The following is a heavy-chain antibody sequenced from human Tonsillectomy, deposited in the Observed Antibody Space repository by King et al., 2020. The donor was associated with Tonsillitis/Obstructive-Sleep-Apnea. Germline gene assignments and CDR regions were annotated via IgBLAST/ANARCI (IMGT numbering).Heavy chain of an antibody. CDR2: ISSGSRHI. V-gene: IGHV3-21*01. D-gene: IGHD3-16*01. CDR1: GFSFSIYS. J-gene: IGHJ6*03. CDR3: ARAGGGGDFYYHYMDV. Sequence: VQLVESGGGLVKPGGSLRLSCAASGFSFSIYSMNWVRQAPGKGLEGVASISSGSRHIYDADSEKGRLPISRDNAKKSLYLQMNSLRVDDTAVYYCARAGGGGDFYYHYMDVWGKGTTVTVSS.